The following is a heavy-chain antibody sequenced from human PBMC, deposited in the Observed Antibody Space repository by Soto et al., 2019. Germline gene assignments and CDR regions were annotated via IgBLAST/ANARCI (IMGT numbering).Heavy chain of an antibody. CDR3: LREAPSAAHDY. D-gene: IGHD6-13*01. CDR2: IIPILGIA. CDR1: GGTFSSYT. J-gene: IGHJ4*02. Sequence: QVQLVQSGAEVKKPGSSVKVSCKASGGTFSSYTISWVRQAPGQGLEWMGRIIPILGIANYAQKFQGRVTITADKSTSTAYMELSSLRSEDTAVYYCLREAPSAAHDYWGQGTLVTVSS. V-gene: IGHV1-69*08.